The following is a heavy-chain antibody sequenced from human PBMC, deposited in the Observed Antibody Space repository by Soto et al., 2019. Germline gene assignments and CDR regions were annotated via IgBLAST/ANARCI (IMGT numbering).Heavy chain of an antibody. V-gene: IGHV4-31*03. Sequence: LSLTCSVSGDSIRGGGHYWNWIRQFPGKGLEWIGYVYHSGSTHYNPSLRGRLTISIDTSKNQFSLRLISVTAADTALYYCARDTGLAPTVWGYWGHGTQVTVSS. CDR1: GDSIRGGGHY. CDR3: ARDTGLAPTVWGY. J-gene: IGHJ4*03. CDR2: VYHSGST. D-gene: IGHD7-27*01.